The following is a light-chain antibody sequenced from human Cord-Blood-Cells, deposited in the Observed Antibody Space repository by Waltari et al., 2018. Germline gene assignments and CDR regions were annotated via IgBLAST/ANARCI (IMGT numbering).Light chain of an antibody. Sequence: EIVMTQSPATLSVSPGERATLSCRASQRVSSNLAWYQQKPGQGPRLLIYGASTRATGIPARFSGSGSGTEFTLTISSLQSEDFAVYYCQQYNNWPRTFGQGTKVEIK. J-gene: IGKJ1*01. CDR2: GAS. V-gene: IGKV3-15*01. CDR1: QRVSSN. CDR3: QQYNNWPRT.